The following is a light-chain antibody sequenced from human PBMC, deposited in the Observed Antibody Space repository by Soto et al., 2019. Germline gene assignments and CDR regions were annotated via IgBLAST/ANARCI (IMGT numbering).Light chain of an antibody. J-gene: IGKJ4*01. V-gene: IGKV1-39*01. CDR2: AAS. Sequence: DIQMTQSPSSLSASVGDRVTITCRASQSISSYLHWYQQKLGKAPKLLIYAASSLQSGVPSRFSGSGSGTDFTLTISSLQPEDFATYYCQRSFSTPLTFGGGTKVEIK. CDR3: QRSFSTPLT. CDR1: QSISSY.